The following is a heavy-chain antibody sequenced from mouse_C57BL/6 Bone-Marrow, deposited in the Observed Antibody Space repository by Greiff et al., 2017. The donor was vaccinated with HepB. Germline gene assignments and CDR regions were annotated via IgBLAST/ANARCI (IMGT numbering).Heavy chain of an antibody. Sequence: QVQLKESGPELVKPGASVKISCKASGYSFTSYYIHWVKQRPGQGLEWIGWIYPGSGNTKYNEKFKGKATLTADTSSSTAYMQLSSLTSEDSAVYDCAVRPYWYFDVWGAGTTVTVSS. CDR2: IYPGSGNT. CDR3: AVRPYWYFDV. D-gene: IGHD2-14*01. CDR1: GYSFTSYY. V-gene: IGHV1-66*01. J-gene: IGHJ1*02.